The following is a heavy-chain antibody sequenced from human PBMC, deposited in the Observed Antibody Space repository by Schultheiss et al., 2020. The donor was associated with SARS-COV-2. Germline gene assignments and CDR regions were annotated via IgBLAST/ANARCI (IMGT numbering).Heavy chain of an antibody. D-gene: IGHD5-18*01. J-gene: IGHJ4*02. CDR2: IYTSGST. CDR3: ARDSQDTAMAHLFDY. V-gene: IGHV4-59*10. Sequence: SETLSLTCAVYGGSFSGYYWSWIRQPPGKGLEWIGRIYTSGSTNYNPSLKSRVTMSVDTSKNQFSLKLSSVTAADTAVYYCARDSQDTAMAHLFDYWGQGTLVTVSS. CDR1: GGSFSGYY.